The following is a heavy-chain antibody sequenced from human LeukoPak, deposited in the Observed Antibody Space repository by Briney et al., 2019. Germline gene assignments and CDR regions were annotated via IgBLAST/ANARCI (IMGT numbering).Heavy chain of an antibody. J-gene: IGHJ3*02. CDR1: GFTFSNYG. D-gene: IGHD2-15*01. CDR3: ALEGGYCRGVTCSPYAFDI. CDR2: IWSDGSSK. V-gene: IGHV3-33*01. Sequence: PRGSLRLSCAASGFTFSNYGMHWVRQAPGKGLEWVAVIWSDGSSKYYADSVKGRFTISRDNSRNMLSLQMSSLRAEDTAVYYCALEGGYCRGVTCSPYAFDIWGQGTMVTVSS.